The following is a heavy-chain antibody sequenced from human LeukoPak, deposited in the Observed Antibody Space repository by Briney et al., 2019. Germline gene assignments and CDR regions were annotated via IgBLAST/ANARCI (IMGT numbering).Heavy chain of an antibody. Sequence: SETLSLTCTVSGGSISSHYWSWIRQPPGKGLEWIGYTYYSGSTNYNPSLKSRVTISVDTSKNQFSLKLSSVTAADTAVYYCARVSQLWLLEYWGQGTLVTVSS. CDR2: TYYSGST. CDR1: GGSISSHY. D-gene: IGHD5-18*01. V-gene: IGHV4-59*11. J-gene: IGHJ4*02. CDR3: ARVSQLWLLEY.